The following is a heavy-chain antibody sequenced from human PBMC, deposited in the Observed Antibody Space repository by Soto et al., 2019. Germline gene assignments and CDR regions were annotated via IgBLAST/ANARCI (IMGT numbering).Heavy chain of an antibody. V-gene: IGHV4-31*03. J-gene: IGHJ6*02. D-gene: IGHD6-19*01. Sequence: QVQLQESGPGLVKPSQTLSLTCTVSGGSISSGGYYWSWIRQHPGKGLEWIGYIYYSGSTYYNPSLTSRVTISVDTSKSPFSLKVSSVTAADTAVYYCARETVAVAGTAYYYGMDVWGQGTTVTVSS. CDR1: GGSISSGGYY. CDR2: IYYSGST. CDR3: ARETVAVAGTAYYYGMDV.